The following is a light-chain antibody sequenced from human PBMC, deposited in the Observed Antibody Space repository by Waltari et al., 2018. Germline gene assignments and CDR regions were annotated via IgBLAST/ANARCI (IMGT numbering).Light chain of an antibody. V-gene: IGKV2-28*01. CDR2: LGA. Sequence: DIVVTQSPLSLLVTPGDPASISCRSSPSLLHRNGNNYLDWDLQKPGQSPQILIYLGANRASGVPDRFSGSGSGTDFTLKISRVEAEDVGVYYCMQSLQTRLTFGQGTKVEI. J-gene: IGKJ1*01. CDR1: PSLLHRNGNNY. CDR3: MQSLQTRLT.